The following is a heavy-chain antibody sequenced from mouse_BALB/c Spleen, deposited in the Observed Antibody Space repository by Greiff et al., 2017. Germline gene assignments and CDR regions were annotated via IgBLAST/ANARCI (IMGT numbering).Heavy chain of an antibody. CDR2: INPSSGYT. Sequence: VQLQQSGAELARPGASVKMSCKASGYTFTSYTMHWVKQRPGQGLEWIGYINPSSGYTNYNQKFKDKATLTADKSSSTAYMQLSSLTSEDSAVYYCARDAYGNYRYFDVWGAGTTVTVSS. CDR3: ARDAYGNYRYFDV. J-gene: IGHJ1*01. CDR1: GYTFTSYT. V-gene: IGHV1-4*01. D-gene: IGHD2-10*02.